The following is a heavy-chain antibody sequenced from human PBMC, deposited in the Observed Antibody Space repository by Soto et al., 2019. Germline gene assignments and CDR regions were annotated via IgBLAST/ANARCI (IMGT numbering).Heavy chain of an antibody. V-gene: IGHV3-23*01. J-gene: IGHJ5*02. CDR3: AIEGSDCRNGPCVES. CDR2: INPTGKRT. Sequence: GWSLRLSCAASGLTFISYSMSWVRQAPGRGLEWVSAINPTGKRTYYSDSVKGRFTISRDNSRNTLGLHMSSLRAEDTDLYYCAIEGSDCRNGPCVESWGQGALVTVSS. D-gene: IGHD2-21*02. CDR1: GLTFISYS.